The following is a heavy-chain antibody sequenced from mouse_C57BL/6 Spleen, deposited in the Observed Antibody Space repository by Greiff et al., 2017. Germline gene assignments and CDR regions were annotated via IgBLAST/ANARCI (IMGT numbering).Heavy chain of an antibody. CDR3: ARSGSIRCWYFDV. CDR1: GYTFTSYW. J-gene: IGHJ1*03. Sequence: QVQLQQPGAELVRPGSSVKLSCKASGYTFTSYWMDWVKQRPGQGLEWIGNIYPSDSETHYNQKFKDKATLTVDKSYSTAYMQLSILTSEDSAVYFCARSGSIRCWYFDVWCTGTTVTVSS. CDR2: IYPSDSET. D-gene: IGHD1-1*01. V-gene: IGHV1-61*01.